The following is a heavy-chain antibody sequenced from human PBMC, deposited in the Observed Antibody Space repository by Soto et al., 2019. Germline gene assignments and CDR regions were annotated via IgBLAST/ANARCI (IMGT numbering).Heavy chain of an antibody. Sequence: PSETLSLTCTVSGGSISSYYWSWIRQPPGKAPEWIGYVYHNGNAYPKPSLKSRVTISLDGAKNQFSLKMTSVTAADTAIYYCAARPYYYYGLDVWGQGTTVTVSS. D-gene: IGHD3-10*01. V-gene: IGHV4-59*03. CDR1: GGSISSYY. CDR2: VYHNGNA. J-gene: IGHJ6*02. CDR3: AARPYYYYGLDV.